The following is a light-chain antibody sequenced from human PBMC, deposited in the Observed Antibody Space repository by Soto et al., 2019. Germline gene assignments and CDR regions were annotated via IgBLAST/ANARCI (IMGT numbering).Light chain of an antibody. CDR1: QSVSSN. CDR3: QQYNNWPLT. J-gene: IGKJ3*01. V-gene: IGKV3-15*01. CDR2: GAS. Sequence: EIVMTQSPATLSVSPGERATLSCRASQSVSSNLAGYQQKPGQPPRLLIYGASIRATGIPVRFSGSGSGTEFTLTISSLQSEDFAVYYCQQYNNWPLTFGPGTKVDIK.